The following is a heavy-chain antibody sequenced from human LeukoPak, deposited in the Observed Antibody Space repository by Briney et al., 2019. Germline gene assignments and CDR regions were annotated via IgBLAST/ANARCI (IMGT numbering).Heavy chain of an antibody. CDR1: GFTFSGCG. CDR3: AKDPYSYGSYFDY. J-gene: IGHJ4*02. V-gene: IGHV3-30*02. Sequence: GGSLRLSCAASGFTFSGCGMHWVRQAPGKGLEWEAFIWYDGRDKYYTDSVKGRFTISRDNSKNTLYLQMNSLRAEDTAMYYCAKDPYSYGSYFDYWGQGTLVTVSS. CDR2: IWYDGRDK. D-gene: IGHD5-18*01.